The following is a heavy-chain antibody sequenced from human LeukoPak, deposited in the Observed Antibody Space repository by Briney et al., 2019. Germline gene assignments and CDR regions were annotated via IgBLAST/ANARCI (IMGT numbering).Heavy chain of an antibody. CDR3: ARGFPLRYFDWSHWFDP. D-gene: IGHD3-9*01. CDR2: IYYSGST. J-gene: IGHJ5*02. V-gene: IGHV4-59*01. Sequence: SETLSLTCTVTGGSISSYYWSWIRQPPGKGLEWIGYIYYSGSTNYNPSLKSRVTISVDTSKNQFSLKLSSVTAADTAVYYCARGFPLRYFDWSHWFDPWGQGTLVTVSS. CDR1: GGSISSYY.